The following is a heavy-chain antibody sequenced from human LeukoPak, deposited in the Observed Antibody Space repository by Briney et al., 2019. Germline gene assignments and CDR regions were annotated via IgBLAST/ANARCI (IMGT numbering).Heavy chain of an antibody. CDR1: GYTFTDYY. J-gene: IGHJ4*02. CDR2: INPNDGDT. V-gene: IGHV1-2*02. D-gene: IGHD2-2*01. Sequence: ASVKVPCKASGYTFTDYYMHWVRQAPGQGFEWMGWINPNDGDTNYAQKFQGRVTMTRDTSISTAHVEVSRLRSDDTAVYYCARANFLCCSSSTCLFDYWGQGTLVTVSS. CDR3: ARANFLCCSSSTCLFDY.